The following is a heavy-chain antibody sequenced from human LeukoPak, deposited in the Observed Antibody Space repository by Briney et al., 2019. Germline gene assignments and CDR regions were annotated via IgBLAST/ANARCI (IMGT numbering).Heavy chain of an antibody. CDR2: IYYSGST. J-gene: IGHJ4*02. V-gene: IGHV4-59*01. D-gene: IGHD3-3*01. CDR3: AREVEYDFWSGYFDY. CDR1: GGSISSYY. Sequence: PSETLSLTCTVSGGSISSYYWSWIRQPPGKGLEWIGYIYYSGSTNYNPSLKSRVTISVDTSKNQFSLKLSSVTAADTAVYYCAREVEYDFWSGYFDYWGQGTLVTVSS.